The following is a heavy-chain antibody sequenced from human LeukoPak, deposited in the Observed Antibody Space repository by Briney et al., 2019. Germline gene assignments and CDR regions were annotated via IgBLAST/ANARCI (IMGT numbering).Heavy chain of an antibody. CDR3: ARGAEDGYNPGWWFDS. CDR2: FSSNGGST. CDR1: GFTFSSYS. V-gene: IGHV3-64*01. D-gene: IGHD5-24*01. Sequence: PGGSLRLSWAASGFTFSSYSMHWVRQAPGKGLECVSAFSSNGGSTYYAKSVKGRFTISRDNSKNTLYLQMGSLRAEDMAVYYCARGAEDGYNPGWWFDSWGQGTLVTVSS. J-gene: IGHJ5*01.